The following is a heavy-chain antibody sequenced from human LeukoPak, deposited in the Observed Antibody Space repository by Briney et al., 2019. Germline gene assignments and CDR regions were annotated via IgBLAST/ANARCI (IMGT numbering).Heavy chain of an antibody. D-gene: IGHD3-10*01. CDR1: GFTFSSYW. Sequence: PGGSLRLSCAASGFTFSSYWMHWVRQVPGKGLVWVSRISPDGSSTSYGDSVKGRFTISRDNAKNTVYLQMNSLRAEDTAVYYCIRSRSGSYGYFDYWGQGTLVTVSS. CDR3: IRSRSGSYGYFDY. J-gene: IGHJ4*02. CDR2: ISPDGSST. V-gene: IGHV3-74*01.